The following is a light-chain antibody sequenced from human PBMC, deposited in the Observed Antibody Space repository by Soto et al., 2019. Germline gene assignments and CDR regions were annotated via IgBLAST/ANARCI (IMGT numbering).Light chain of an antibody. CDR2: GAS. V-gene: IGKV3-15*01. CDR1: HRVSSY. CDR3: QQYNNRPLT. Sequence: EIVLTQSPSTLSLSPVERATLSCRASHRVSSYLAWYQQRPGQAPRLLIYGASTRATGIPARFSGSASGTEFTLTISSLQSEDFAIYYCQQYNNRPLTFGGGTKVDI. J-gene: IGKJ4*01.